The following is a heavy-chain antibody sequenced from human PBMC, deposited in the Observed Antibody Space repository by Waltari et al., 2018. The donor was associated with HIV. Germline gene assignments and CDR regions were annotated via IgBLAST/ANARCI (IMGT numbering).Heavy chain of an antibody. Sequence: QVQLVQSGTEVKKPGSSVKVSCKTSGGTFITYDISWVRQAPGKGLEWMGKITPILSVTNYAQKFQGRITITADKSTRTAYMELTSLRSDDTAVYYCAREGGVSFPGAMDVWGQGTTITVSS. CDR2: ITPILSVT. J-gene: IGHJ6*02. CDR3: AREGGVSFPGAMDV. CDR1: GGTFITYD. D-gene: IGHD3-10*01. V-gene: IGHV1-69*04.